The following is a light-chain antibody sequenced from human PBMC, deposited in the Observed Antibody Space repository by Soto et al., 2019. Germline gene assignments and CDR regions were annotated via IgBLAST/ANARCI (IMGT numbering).Light chain of an antibody. V-gene: IGKV3-11*01. CDR2: DAS. J-gene: IGKJ3*01. CDR3: QQRSNWRAT. CDR1: QSVSSY. Sequence: EIVLTQSPATLSLSPGEIATLSCRASQSVSSYLAWYQQKPGQAPRLLIYDASNRATGIPPRFSGSGSGTDFTLTISSLEPEDFAVYYCQQRSNWRATFGPGTKVDI.